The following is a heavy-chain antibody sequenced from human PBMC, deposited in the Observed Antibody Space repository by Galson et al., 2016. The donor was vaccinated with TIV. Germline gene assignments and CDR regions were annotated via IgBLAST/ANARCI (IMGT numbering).Heavy chain of an antibody. D-gene: IGHD2/OR15-2a*01. V-gene: IGHV1-2*02. CDR2: IHPQNGGA. CDR1: GYSFTVYR. CDR3: TRRGGGAYTFDAFDI. Sequence: SVKVSCKASGYSFTVYRVHWVRQAPGQGLEWMGWIHPQNGGANYAQKFQGRVTLTRDTSISTVYMELRRLKSDDTAVYFCTRRGGGAYTFDAFDIWGQGTTVTVSS. J-gene: IGHJ3*02.